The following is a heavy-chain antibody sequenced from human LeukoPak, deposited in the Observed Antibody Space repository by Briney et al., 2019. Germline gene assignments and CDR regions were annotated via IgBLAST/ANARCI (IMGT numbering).Heavy chain of an antibody. CDR3: ARDLLWFGAHYYYGMDV. J-gene: IGHJ6*02. Sequence: PSETLSLTCTVSGGSISSSSYYWGWIRRPPGKGLEWIGSIYYSGSTYYNPSLKSRVTISVDTSKNQFSLKLSSVTAADTAVYYCARDLLWFGAHYYYGMDVWGQGTTVTVSS. CDR2: IYYSGST. V-gene: IGHV4-39*07. D-gene: IGHD3-10*01. CDR1: GGSISSSSYY.